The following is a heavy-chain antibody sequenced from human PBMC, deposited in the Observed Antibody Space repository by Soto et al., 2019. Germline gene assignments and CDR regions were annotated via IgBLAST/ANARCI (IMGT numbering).Heavy chain of an antibody. Sequence: PGGSLRLSCAASGFTFSSYAMIWVRQAPGKGLEWVSAISGSGGSTYYADSVKGRFTISRDNSKNTLYLQMNSLRAEDTAVYYCAKAVGSGYFRAFYYYYYGMDVWGQGTTVTVSS. CDR2: ISGSGGST. CDR1: GFTFSSYA. D-gene: IGHD3-22*01. CDR3: AKAVGSGYFRAFYYYYYGMDV. J-gene: IGHJ6*02. V-gene: IGHV3-23*01.